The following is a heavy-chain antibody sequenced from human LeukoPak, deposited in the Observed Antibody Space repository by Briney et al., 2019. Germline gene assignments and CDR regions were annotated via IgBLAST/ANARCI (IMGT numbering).Heavy chain of an antibody. CDR1: GGSFSGYY. D-gene: IGHD5-24*01. Sequence: SETLSLTCAVYGGSFSGYYWSWIRQPPGKGLEWIGEINHSGSTNYNPSLKSRVTISVDTSKNQFSLKLSSVTAADTAVYYCARGGEMATITDYYYMDVWGKGTTVTVSS. CDR3: ARGGEMATITDYYYMDV. J-gene: IGHJ6*03. CDR2: INHSGST. V-gene: IGHV4-34*01.